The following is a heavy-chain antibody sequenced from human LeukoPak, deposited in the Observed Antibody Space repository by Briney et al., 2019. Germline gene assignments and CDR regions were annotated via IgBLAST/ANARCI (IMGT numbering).Heavy chain of an antibody. CDR1: GGTFSSYA. CDR2: ITPILGIA. V-gene: IGHV1-69*04. J-gene: IGHJ4*02. Sequence: SVKVSCKASGGTFSSYAISWVRQAPGQGLEWMGRITPILGIANYAQKFQGRVTITADKSTSTAYMELSSLRSEDTAVYYCARPTVTGTTDYWGQGTLVTVSS. CDR3: ARPTVTGTTDY. D-gene: IGHD1-7*01.